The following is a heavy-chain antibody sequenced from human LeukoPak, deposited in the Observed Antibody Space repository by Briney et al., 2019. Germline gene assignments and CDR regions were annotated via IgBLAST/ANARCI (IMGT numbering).Heavy chain of an antibody. Sequence: GGSLRLSCAASGFTVSSNYMTWVRQAPGKGLEWVSVIFSGGSTYYADSMKGRFAISRDNSKNTLFLQMNRLRAEDTAVYCCARGYRNSSGFYRYDAFDIWGQGTVVTVSS. J-gene: IGHJ3*02. CDR3: ARGYRNSSGFYRYDAFDI. V-gene: IGHV3-66*01. D-gene: IGHD3-22*01. CDR1: GFTVSSNY. CDR2: IFSGGST.